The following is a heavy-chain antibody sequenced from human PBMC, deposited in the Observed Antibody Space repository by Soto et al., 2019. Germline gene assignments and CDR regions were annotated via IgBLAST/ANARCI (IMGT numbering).Heavy chain of an antibody. Sequence: SVKVSCKASGGTFSSYAVTWVRQAPGQGLEWMGGIIPIFGTANYAQKFQGRVTITADESTSTAYMELSSLRSEDTAVYYCAADYYDTSGYYFAYWGQGTLVTVSS. CDR3: AADYYDTSGYYFAY. CDR1: GGTFSSYA. CDR2: IIPIFGTA. D-gene: IGHD3-22*01. J-gene: IGHJ4*02. V-gene: IGHV1-69*13.